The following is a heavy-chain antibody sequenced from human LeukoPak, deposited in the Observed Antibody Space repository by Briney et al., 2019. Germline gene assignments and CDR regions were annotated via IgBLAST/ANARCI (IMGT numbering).Heavy chain of an antibody. Sequence: ASVTVSCKASGYTFTSYDINWVRQATGQGLEWMGWMNPSSGNTGYAQKFRGRVTMTRNTSISTAYMELSRLSSEDTAVYYCARDLDIVATNHYDYYGMDVWGQGTTVTVSS. D-gene: IGHD5-12*01. CDR1: GYTFTSYD. CDR3: ARDLDIVATNHYDYYGMDV. J-gene: IGHJ6*02. CDR2: MNPSSGNT. V-gene: IGHV1-8*01.